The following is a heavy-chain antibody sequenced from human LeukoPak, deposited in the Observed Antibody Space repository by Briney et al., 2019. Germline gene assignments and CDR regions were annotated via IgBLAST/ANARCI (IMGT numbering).Heavy chain of an antibody. J-gene: IGHJ4*02. D-gene: IGHD3-22*01. CDR2: ISGSGGVT. CDR1: GFTFSSYG. V-gene: IGHV3-23*01. Sequence: GGSLRLSCAASGFTFSSYGMSWVRQAPGKGLEWVSGISGSGGVTSYADFVKGRFTISRDNSKNTLYLQMNSLRGEDTAVYYCAKNRCESSGYYFHYWAQGTVVTVSS. CDR3: AKNRCESSGYYFHY.